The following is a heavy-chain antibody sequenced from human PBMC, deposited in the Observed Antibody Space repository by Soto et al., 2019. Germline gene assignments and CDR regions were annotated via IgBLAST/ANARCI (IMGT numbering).Heavy chain of an antibody. J-gene: IGHJ4*02. V-gene: IGHV4-31*03. CDR2: IYYTGST. Sequence: QVQLQESGPGLVKPSQTLSLTCTVSGGSIYTGGFYWSWIRQLPGKGLEWLGYIYYTGSTQYTPSLKSGLIISTDTSDNQFSVRLTSVTAAETAVYYCATSLVTSRTRVDYWGQGTLVTVSS. CDR1: GGSIYTGGFY. CDR3: ATSLVTSRTRVDY. D-gene: IGHD1-26*01.